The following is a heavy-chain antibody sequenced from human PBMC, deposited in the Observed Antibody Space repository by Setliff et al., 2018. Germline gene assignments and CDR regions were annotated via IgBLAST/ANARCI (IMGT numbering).Heavy chain of an antibody. J-gene: IGHJ6*03. D-gene: IGHD6-13*01. CDR2: ITYDGSNK. V-gene: IGHV3-30*01. Sequence: GGSLRLSCAASGFTFSTYPMHWVRQAPGKGLEWVAVITYDGSNKFYADSVRGRFTISRDISKNTLYVQMNSLRPEDTAVYYCARSRYTSRWYEMSAMDVWGKGTTVTVSS. CDR3: ARSRYTSRWYEMSAMDV. CDR1: GFTFSTYP.